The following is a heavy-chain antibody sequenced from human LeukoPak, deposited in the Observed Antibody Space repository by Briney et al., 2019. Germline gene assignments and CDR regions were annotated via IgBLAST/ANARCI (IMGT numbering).Heavy chain of an antibody. V-gene: IGHV5-51*01. J-gene: IGHJ4*02. D-gene: IGHD2-15*01. CDR3: ARGYCSGGSCYSGPYDY. Sequence: PGESLKISCKGSGYSFTSYWIGWVRQMPGKGLERMGIIYPGDSDTRYSPSFQGQVTISADKSISTAYLQWSSLKASDTAMYYCARGYCSGGSCYSGPYDYWGQGTLVTVSS. CDR1: GYSFTSYW. CDR2: IYPGDSDT.